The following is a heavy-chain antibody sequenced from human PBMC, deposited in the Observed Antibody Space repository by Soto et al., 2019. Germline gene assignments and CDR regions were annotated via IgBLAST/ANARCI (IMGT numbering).Heavy chain of an antibody. J-gene: IGHJ5*02. Sequence: ASVKVSCKASGYTFTSYGISWVRQAPGQGLEWMGWIRAYNGNTNYAQKLQGRVTMTTDTSTSTAYMELSSLRSEDTAVYYCARGILGYYDSSGWFDPWGQGTLVTVSS. D-gene: IGHD3-22*01. CDR3: ARGILGYYDSSGWFDP. CDR1: GYTFTSYG. V-gene: IGHV1-18*01. CDR2: IRAYNGNT.